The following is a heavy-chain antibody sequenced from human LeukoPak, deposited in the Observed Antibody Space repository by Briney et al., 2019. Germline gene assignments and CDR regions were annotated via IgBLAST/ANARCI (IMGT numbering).Heavy chain of an antibody. J-gene: IGHJ4*02. Sequence: SEALSLTCTVSGGSISSYYWSWIRQPPGKGLEWIGYIYYSGSTNYNPSLKSRVTISVDTSKNQFSLKLSSVTAADTAVYYCARSPMVSSYYFDYWGQGTLVTVSS. D-gene: IGHD2-8*01. CDR1: GGSISSYY. CDR2: IYYSGST. CDR3: ARSPMVSSYYFDY. V-gene: IGHV4-59*01.